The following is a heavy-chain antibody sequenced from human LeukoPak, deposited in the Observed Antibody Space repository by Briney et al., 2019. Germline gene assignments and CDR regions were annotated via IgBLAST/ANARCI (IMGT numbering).Heavy chain of an antibody. CDR2: IIPIFGTA. J-gene: IGHJ5*02. V-gene: IGHV1-69*06. CDR3: ARYFWSGYPNWFDP. D-gene: IGHD3-3*01. CDR1: GGTFSSYA. Sequence: GASVKVSCKASGGTFSSYAISWVRQAPGQGLEWMGGIIPIFGTANYAQKFQGRVTITADKSTSTAYMELSSLRSDDTAVYYCARYFWSGYPNWFDPWGQGTLVTVSS.